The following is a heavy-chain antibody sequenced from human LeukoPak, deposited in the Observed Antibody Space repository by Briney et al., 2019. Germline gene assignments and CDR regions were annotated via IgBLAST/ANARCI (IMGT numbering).Heavy chain of an antibody. J-gene: IGHJ4*02. CDR1: GYTFTSYG. D-gene: IGHD3-3*01. CDR3: ARAEGLRFLEWLPEGLDY. CDR2: ISAYNGNT. V-gene: IGHV1-18*01. Sequence: GASVKVSCKASGYTFTSYGISWVRQAPGQGLEWMGWISAYNGNTNYAQKLQGRVTMTTDKSTSTAYMELRSLRSDDTAVYYCARAEGLRFLEWLPEGLDYWGQGTLVTVSS.